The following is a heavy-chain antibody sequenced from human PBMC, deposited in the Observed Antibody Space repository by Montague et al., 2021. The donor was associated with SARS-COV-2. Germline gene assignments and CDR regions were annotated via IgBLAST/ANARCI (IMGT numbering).Heavy chain of an antibody. CDR3: AKEYSSSSTHYYGMDV. V-gene: IGHV3-33*06. D-gene: IGHD6-6*01. CDR1: GFTFSSYG. Sequence: SLRLSCAASGFTFSSYGMHWVRQAPGKGLEGVAVIWYDGSNKYYADSVKGRFTISRDNSKNTLYLQMNSLRAEDTAVYYCAKEYSSSSTHYYGMDVGGQGPRSPSP. J-gene: IGHJ6*02. CDR2: IWYDGSNK.